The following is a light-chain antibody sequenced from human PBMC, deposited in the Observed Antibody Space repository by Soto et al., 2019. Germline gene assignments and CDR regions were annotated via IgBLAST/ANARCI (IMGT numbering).Light chain of an antibody. V-gene: IGKV3-11*01. CDR2: DAS. CDR1: QSIRTS. Sequence: EVVLTQSPATQCLSPGERATLVCRGSQSIRTSLAWYQQKPGQAPRLVIFDASNRANGVPARFGGSGSGTDFTLTINSLEPEDFAVYYCQQRNVWPPITFGQGTRLEIK. CDR3: QQRNVWPPIT. J-gene: IGKJ5*01.